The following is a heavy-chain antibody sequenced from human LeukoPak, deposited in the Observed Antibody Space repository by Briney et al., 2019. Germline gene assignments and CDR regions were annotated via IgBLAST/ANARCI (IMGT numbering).Heavy chain of an antibody. CDR1: GGSIGSYY. V-gene: IGHV4-59*01. CDR2: IFHSGNT. Sequence: SETLSLTCTVSGGSIGSYYWSWIRQPPGKGLEWIGHIFHSGNTNDNPSLKSRVTISVDPSKNQFSLRLRSVTAADTAVYYCARTYYDSWGYYEVTYWGQGTLVTVSS. J-gene: IGHJ4*02. CDR3: ARTYYDSWGYYEVTY. D-gene: IGHD3-22*01.